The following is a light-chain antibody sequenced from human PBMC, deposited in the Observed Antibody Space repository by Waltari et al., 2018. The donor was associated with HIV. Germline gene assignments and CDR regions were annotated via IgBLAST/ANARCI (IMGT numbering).Light chain of an antibody. Sequence: QSVLTQPPSVSAAPGQKVTISCSGSSSNIWRNYVSWYQQLPGAAPKLLIYDNTGRPSGIPDRVSGSKSGTSATLGITGIQTGDEADYYCGTWDSSLGGWVFGGGTKLAVL. CDR1: SSNIWRNY. V-gene: IGLV1-51*01. CDR3: GTWDSSLGGWV. CDR2: DNT. J-gene: IGLJ3*02.